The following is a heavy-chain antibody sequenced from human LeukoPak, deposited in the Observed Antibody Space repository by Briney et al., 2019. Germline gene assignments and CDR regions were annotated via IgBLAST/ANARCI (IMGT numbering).Heavy chain of an antibody. CDR3: ASQPYSSGWYKAFDI. D-gene: IGHD6-19*01. Sequence: GGSLRLSCAASGFTFSSYAMSWVRQAPGKGLEWVSAISGSGGSTYYADSVKGRFTISRDNSKNTLYLQMNSLRAEDTAVYYCASQPYSSGWYKAFDIWGQGTMVTVSS. CDR1: GFTFSSYA. CDR2: ISGSGGST. J-gene: IGHJ3*02. V-gene: IGHV3-23*01.